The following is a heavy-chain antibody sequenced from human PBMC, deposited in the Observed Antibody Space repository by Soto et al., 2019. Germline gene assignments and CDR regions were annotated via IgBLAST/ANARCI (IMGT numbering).Heavy chain of an antibody. Sequence: EMQLVETGGDLIQHGGSLRLSCAASGFTISSDSMTWVRQAPGKGLEWISIIYSDNNTDYADSVKGRFSISRDTSKNILYLQMNSLRAEDTAEYYCARHYSAMGVWGQGTTVTVSS. CDR3: ARHYSAMGV. V-gene: IGHV3-53*02. CDR2: IYSDNNT. CDR1: GFTISSDS. J-gene: IGHJ6*02.